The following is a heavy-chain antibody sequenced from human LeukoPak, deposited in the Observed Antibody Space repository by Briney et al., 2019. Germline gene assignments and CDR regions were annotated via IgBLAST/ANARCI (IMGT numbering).Heavy chain of an antibody. CDR2: IYSSGST. D-gene: IGHD3-22*01. Sequence: SETLSLTCTVSGGSISNYYWSWIRQPPGKGLEWIGYIYSSGSTNYNPSLKSRVTISVDTSKIQFSLKLSSVTAADTAVYYCARASYSYDINGWVPFDYWGQGTLVTVSS. CDR1: GGSISNYY. J-gene: IGHJ4*02. V-gene: IGHV4-59*01. CDR3: ARASYSYDINGWVPFDY.